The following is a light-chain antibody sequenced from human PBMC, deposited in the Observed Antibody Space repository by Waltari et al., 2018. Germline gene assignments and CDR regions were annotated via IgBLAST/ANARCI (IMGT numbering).Light chain of an antibody. V-gene: IGLV2-23*01. CDR3: SSYAGNCNLVV. CDR2: EAS. J-gene: IGLJ2*01. CDR1: SSDVGSYHL. Sequence: QCALTQPASVSGSPGQSITISCTGTSSDVGSYHLVSWYQQHPGKAPILMMYEASKRPSGVSKRFSGSKSGNTASLTISGLQAEDEADYYCSSYAGNCNLVVFGGGTKLTVL.